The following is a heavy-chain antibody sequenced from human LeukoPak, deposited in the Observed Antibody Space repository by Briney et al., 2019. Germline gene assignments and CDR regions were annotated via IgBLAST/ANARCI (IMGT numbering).Heavy chain of an antibody. CDR2: ISGSGGST. J-gene: IGHJ4*02. V-gene: IGHV3-23*01. Sequence: PGGSLRLSCAASGFTFAGYAMTWVRQAPGKGLEWVSLISGSGGSTNYADSVKGRFTISRDNAKNSLYLQMNSLRADDTAVYYCASGGGGMVIGDYWGQGTLVTVSS. CDR3: ASGGGGMVIGDY. D-gene: IGHD3-16*01. CDR1: GFTFAGYA.